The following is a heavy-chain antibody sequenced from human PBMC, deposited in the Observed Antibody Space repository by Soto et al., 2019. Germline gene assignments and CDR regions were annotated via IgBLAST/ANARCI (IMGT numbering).Heavy chain of an antibody. CDR1: GFSLSTSGMC. CDR2: IDWDDDK. CDR3: ARIQRGRKNLENWFDP. D-gene: IGHD1-1*01. V-gene: IGHV2-70*01. J-gene: IGHJ5*02. Sequence: GSGPTLVNPTQTLTLTCTFSGFSLSTSGMCVSWIRQPPGKALEWLALIDWDDDKYYSTSLKTRLTISKDTSKNQVVLTMTNMDPVDTATYYCARIQRGRKNLENWFDPWGQGTLVTVSS.